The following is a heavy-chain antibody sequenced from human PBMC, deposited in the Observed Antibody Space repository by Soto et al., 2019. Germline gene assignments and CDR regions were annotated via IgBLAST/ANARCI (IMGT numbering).Heavy chain of an antibody. CDR1: GNHLTSPW. J-gene: IGHJ5*02. Sequence: GGSLKISCNGSGNHLTSPWITWVRQMPGKGLEGMGRIDPSEAYSNYSPSFQGHVSFSADRSTRTAYLQWSSLKASDTAIYYCATGGAAWGQGTLVTVSS. D-gene: IGHD2-8*02. CDR3: ATGGAA. CDR2: IDPSEAYS. V-gene: IGHV5-10-1*01.